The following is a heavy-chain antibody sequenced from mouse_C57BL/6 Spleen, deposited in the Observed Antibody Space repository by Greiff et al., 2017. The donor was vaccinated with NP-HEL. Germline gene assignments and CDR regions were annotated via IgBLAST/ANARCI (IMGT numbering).Heavy chain of an antibody. J-gene: IGHJ4*01. V-gene: IGHV1-80*01. CDR2: IYPGDGDT. D-gene: IGHD4-1*01. Sequence: QVQLQQSGAELVKPGASVKISCKASGYAFSSYWMNWVKQRPGKGLEWIGQIYPGDGDTNYNGKFKGKATLTADKSSSTAYMQLISLTTEDSAVYVCARNGDSKNGHYDAMDYWGQGTSLTVSS. CDR1: GYAFSSYW. CDR3: ARNGDSKNGHYDAMDY.